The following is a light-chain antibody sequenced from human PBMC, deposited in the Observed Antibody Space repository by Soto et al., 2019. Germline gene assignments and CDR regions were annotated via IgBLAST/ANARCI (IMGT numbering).Light chain of an antibody. CDR3: QQYSGYPFT. CDR2: KAS. J-gene: IGKJ3*01. Sequence: DIQMTQSPSTLSASVGDRVTITCRASQSISSWLAWYQQKPGKAPKLLIYKASSLERGVPSRFSGSGSGTEFTLTISSLQPDDFATYDCQQYSGYPFTFGPGTKVDIK. V-gene: IGKV1-5*03. CDR1: QSISSW.